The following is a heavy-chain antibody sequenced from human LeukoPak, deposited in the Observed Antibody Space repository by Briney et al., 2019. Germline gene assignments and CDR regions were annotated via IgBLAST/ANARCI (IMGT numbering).Heavy chain of an antibody. D-gene: IGHD6-13*01. J-gene: IGHJ6*02. CDR1: GFTFDDYA. CDR2: ISWNSGSI. Sequence: LSGGSLRLSCAASGFTFDDYAMHWVRHAPGKGLEWVSGISWNSGSIGYADSVKGRFTISRDNAKNSLYLQMNSLRAEDTALYYCAKDAIAAAGTPYYYYGMDVWGQGTTVTVSS. V-gene: IGHV3-9*01. CDR3: AKDAIAAAGTPYYYYGMDV.